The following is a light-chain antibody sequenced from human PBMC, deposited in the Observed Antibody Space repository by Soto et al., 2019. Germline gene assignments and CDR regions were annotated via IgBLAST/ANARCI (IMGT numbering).Light chain of an antibody. V-gene: IGKV3-15*01. CDR2: GAS. CDR3: QQYNNWPLT. J-gene: IGKJ4*01. Sequence: EIVMTQSPATLSVSPGERATLSCRASQTVNNNLAWYQQKPGQPPRLLIYGASARATGIPARFSGSGSGTEFTLTISSLQSDDVAVYYCQQYNNWPLTFGGGTKVEIK. CDR1: QTVNNN.